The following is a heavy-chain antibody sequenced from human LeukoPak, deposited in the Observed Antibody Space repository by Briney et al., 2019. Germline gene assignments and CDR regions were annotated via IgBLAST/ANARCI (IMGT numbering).Heavy chain of an antibody. V-gene: IGHV3-53*01. CDR3: ARESGDRPGLPGR. CDR1: GFTVSTNY. D-gene: IGHD1-26*01. CDR2: LYSGGNR. J-gene: IGHJ4*02. Sequence: GGSLRLSCAASGFTVSTNYMSWVCQAPGKGLEWVSTLYSGGNRYYADSVRGRFTISRDDSRNTLFLQMNNLRVEDTAMYYCARESGDRPGLPGRWGQGNLVTVSS.